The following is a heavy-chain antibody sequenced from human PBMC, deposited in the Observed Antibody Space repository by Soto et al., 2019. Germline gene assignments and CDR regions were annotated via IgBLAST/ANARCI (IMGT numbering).Heavy chain of an antibody. V-gene: IGHV3-30*03. CDR3: ARRGASSITIFGVVIMGAGMDV. D-gene: IGHD3-3*01. J-gene: IGHJ6*02. CDR1: GFTFSSYG. CDR2: ISYDGSNK. Sequence: QVQLVESGGGVVQPGRSLRLSCAASGFTFSSYGMHWVRQAPGKGLEWVAVISYDGSNKYYADSVKGRFTISRDNSKNTLYLQMNSLRAEDTAVYYCARRGASSITIFGVVIMGAGMDVWGQGTTVTVSS.